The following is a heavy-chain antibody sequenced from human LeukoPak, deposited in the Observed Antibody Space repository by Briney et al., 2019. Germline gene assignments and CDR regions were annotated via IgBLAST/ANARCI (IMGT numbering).Heavy chain of an antibody. CDR3: ARDSYGDYVGGLTRWFDP. Sequence: GGSLRLSCAASGFTFSSYSMNWVRQAPGKGLEWVSYISSSSSTIYYADSVKGRFTISRDNAKNSLYLQMNSLRAEDTAVYYCARDSYGDYVGGLTRWFDPWGQGTLVTVSS. CDR1: GFTFSSYS. V-gene: IGHV3-48*04. CDR2: ISSSSSTI. D-gene: IGHD4-17*01. J-gene: IGHJ5*02.